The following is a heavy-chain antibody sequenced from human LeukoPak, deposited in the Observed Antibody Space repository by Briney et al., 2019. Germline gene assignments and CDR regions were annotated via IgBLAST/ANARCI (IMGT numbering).Heavy chain of an antibody. CDR3: ARDGIAIFGVGIDALDI. V-gene: IGHV3-7*01. D-gene: IGHD3-3*01. CDR1: GFTFSSYW. CDR2: IKQDGSEK. J-gene: IGHJ3*02. Sequence: PGGSLRLSCAASGFTFSSYWMSWVRQAPGKGLEWVANIKQDGSEKYYVDSVKGRFTISRDNAKNSLYLQMNSLRAEDTAVYYCARDGIAIFGVGIDALDIWGQGTMVTVSS.